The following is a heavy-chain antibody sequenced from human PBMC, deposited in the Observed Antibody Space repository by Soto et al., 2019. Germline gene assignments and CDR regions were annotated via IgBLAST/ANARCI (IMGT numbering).Heavy chain of an antibody. CDR3: ARLPVSGSSSYYYYGMDV. CDR2: IDPSDSYT. CDR1: GYSFTSYW. D-gene: IGHD6-6*01. J-gene: IGHJ6*02. Sequence: PGESLKISCKGSGYSFTSYWISWVRQMPGKGLEWMGRIDPSDSYTNYSPSFQGHVTISADKSISTAYLQWSSLKASDTAMYYCARLPVSGSSSYYYYGMDVWGQGTTVTVSS. V-gene: IGHV5-10-1*01.